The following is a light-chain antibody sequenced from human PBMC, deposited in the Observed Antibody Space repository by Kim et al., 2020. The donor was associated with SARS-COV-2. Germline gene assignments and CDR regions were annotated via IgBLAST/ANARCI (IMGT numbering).Light chain of an antibody. CDR1: QSVASNY. V-gene: IGKV3-20*01. Sequence: LSPGETAPLSGRASQSVASNYLAWYQQKPGQAPRLLIFDASTRATGISDRFSGSGSGTDFTLTISRLEPEDFAVYYCQQYGSSPCTFGQGTKLEI. CDR3: QQYGSSPCT. J-gene: IGKJ2*02. CDR2: DAS.